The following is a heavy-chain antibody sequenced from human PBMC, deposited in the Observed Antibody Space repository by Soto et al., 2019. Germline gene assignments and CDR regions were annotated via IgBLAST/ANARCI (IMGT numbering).Heavy chain of an antibody. CDR1: GFTFSEFW. CDR2: VKSDRRSI. CDR3: ARDNLGGYCSGGICYTQAFQNSYYYYYGLDV. V-gene: IGHV3-74*01. J-gene: IGHJ6*02. Sequence: GPLRLSWVGFGFTFSEFWMHWVRQDTGKGVEWVSRVKSDRRSICYADSVKGRVTISRDNAKNSLYLQMNSLRAEDTAVYYCARDNLGGYCSGGICYTQAFQNSYYYYYGLDVWGQGTTVTVSS. D-gene: IGHD2-15*01.